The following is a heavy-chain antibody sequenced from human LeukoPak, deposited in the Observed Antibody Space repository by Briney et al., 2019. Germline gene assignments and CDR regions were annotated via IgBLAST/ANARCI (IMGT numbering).Heavy chain of an antibody. CDR3: ATTGRVTAIPACDY. V-gene: IGHV3-23*01. D-gene: IGHD2-21*02. Sequence: QPGASLRLSCAASGFTFSSYAMSWVRQAPGKGLEWVSAISGSGGSTYYADSVKGRFTISRDNSKNTLYLQMNSLRAEDTAVYYCATTGRVTAIPACDYWGQGTPVTVSS. CDR1: GFTFSSYA. J-gene: IGHJ4*02. CDR2: ISGSGGST.